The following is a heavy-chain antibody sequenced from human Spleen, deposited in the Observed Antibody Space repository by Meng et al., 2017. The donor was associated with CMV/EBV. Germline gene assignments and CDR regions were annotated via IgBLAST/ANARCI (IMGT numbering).Heavy chain of an antibody. CDR2: INPNTGGT. Sequence: ASYIRWVRQAPGQGLEWMGWINPNTGGTNYAPRFQGRVTMTRDTSINTAYMELSSLRSDDTAVYYCARDRPSGYCSSTSCHPWFDPWGQGTLVTVSS. D-gene: IGHD2-2*01. J-gene: IGHJ5*02. CDR1: ASY. CDR3: ARDRPSGYCSSTSCHPWFDP. V-gene: IGHV1-2*02.